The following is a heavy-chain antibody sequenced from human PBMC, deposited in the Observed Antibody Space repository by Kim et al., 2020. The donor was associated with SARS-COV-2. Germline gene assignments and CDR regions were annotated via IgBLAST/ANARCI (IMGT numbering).Heavy chain of an antibody. Sequence: GTGRFTISRDNSKTTLYLQMNSLRAEDTAVYYCAKDQSGSYLFGIFDYWGQGTLVTVSS. CDR3: AKDQSGSYLFGIFDY. D-gene: IGHD1-26*01. V-gene: IGHV3-23*01. J-gene: IGHJ4*02.